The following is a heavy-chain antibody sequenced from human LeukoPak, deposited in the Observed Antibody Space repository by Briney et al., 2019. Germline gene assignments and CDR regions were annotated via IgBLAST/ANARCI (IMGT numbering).Heavy chain of an antibody. CDR2: INHSGST. Sequence: PSETLSLTCAVYGGSFSGYYWSWIRQPPGKGLEWIGEINHSGSTHYNPSLKSRVTISVDTSKNQFSLKLSSVTAADTAVYYCARGVTVATSYYYYYGMDVWGQGTTVTVSS. CDR3: ARGVTVATSYYYYYGMDV. V-gene: IGHV4-34*01. J-gene: IGHJ6*02. CDR1: GGSFSGYY. D-gene: IGHD5-12*01.